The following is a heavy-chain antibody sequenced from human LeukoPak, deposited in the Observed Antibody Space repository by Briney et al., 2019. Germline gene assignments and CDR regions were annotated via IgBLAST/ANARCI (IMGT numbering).Heavy chain of an antibody. CDR3: ARGRRKYSSGWYGSGGWFDP. J-gene: IGHJ5*02. CDR1: GGSISSYY. Sequence: PSETLSLTCTVSGGSISSYYWSWIRQPPGKGLEWIGHIYGSGSTNYNPSLKSRVTISVDTSKNQFSLKLSSVTAADTAVYYCARGRRKYSSGWYGSGGWFDPWGQGTLVTVSS. V-gene: IGHV4-59*12. D-gene: IGHD6-19*01. CDR2: IYGSGST.